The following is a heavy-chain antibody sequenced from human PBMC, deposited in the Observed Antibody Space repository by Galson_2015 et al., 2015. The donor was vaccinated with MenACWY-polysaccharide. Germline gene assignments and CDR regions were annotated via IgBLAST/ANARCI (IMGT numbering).Heavy chain of an antibody. CDR3: ARGHYGLDV. Sequence: SLRLSCAASGFSLGAWYMSWIRQAPGKGLEWLSYISKSGDSIYYGDSVKGRFAISRDNAKSSVYLQLNSLEVEDTAIYYCARGHYGLDVWGQGTTVTVSS. J-gene: IGHJ6*02. CDR1: GFSLGAWY. V-gene: IGHV3-11*01. CDR2: ISKSGDSI.